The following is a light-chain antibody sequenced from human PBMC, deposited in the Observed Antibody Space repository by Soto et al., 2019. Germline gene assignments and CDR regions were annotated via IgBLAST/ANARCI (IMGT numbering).Light chain of an antibody. J-gene: IGLJ3*02. CDR3: CSYTRAYTWV. Sequence: QSALTQPASVSGSPGQSITISCTGSDIGYYNFVSWHQQQPGKAPKVMIYGVTNRPSGVSNRFSGSKSGNTASLTISGLQAEDEADYYCCSYTRAYTWVFGGGTQLTVL. V-gene: IGLV2-14*01. CDR1: DIGYYNF. CDR2: GVT.